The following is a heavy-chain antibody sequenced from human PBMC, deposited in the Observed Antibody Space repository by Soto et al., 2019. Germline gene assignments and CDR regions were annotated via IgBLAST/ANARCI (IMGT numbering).Heavy chain of an antibody. Sequence: EVQLVESGGGLVHPGGSLRLSCAASGFTSSSNWMHWVRQPPGKGLEWVSRINSDGSSTNYADSVKGRYTISRDNAKNTLYLQINSLRAADTAMYYCTMCSSGCEWGQGTLVTVSS. CDR1: GFTSSSNW. V-gene: IGHV3-74*01. D-gene: IGHD6-19*01. CDR3: TMCSSGCE. J-gene: IGHJ4*02. CDR2: INSDGSST.